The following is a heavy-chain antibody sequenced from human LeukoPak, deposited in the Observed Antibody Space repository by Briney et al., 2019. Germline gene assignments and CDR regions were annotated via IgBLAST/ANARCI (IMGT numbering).Heavy chain of an antibody. V-gene: IGHV3-53*01. CDR1: GFTFGSKY. J-gene: IGHJ4*02. CDR2: IYSGGST. D-gene: IGHD2-2*01. CDR3: ASGQIRSSTSCFFVY. Sequence: GGSLRLSCAASGFTFGSKYMSWVRQAPGKGLEWVSVIYSGGSTYYADSVKGRFTISRDNSKNTLYLQMNSLRVEDTAVYYCASGQIRSSTSCFFVYWGQGTLVTVSS.